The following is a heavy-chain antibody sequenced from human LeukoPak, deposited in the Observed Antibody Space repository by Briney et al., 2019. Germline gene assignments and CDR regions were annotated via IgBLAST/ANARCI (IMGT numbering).Heavy chain of an antibody. Sequence: KPSETLSLTCTVSGGSISSYYWSSIRQPPGKGLEWIGYISYSGSTNYNPSLKSRVTISVDTSRNQFSLKLSSVTAADTAVYYCARGRLGGSGSYYNVLDYWGQGTLVTVSS. CDR1: GGSISSYY. CDR3: ARGRLGGSGSYYNVLDY. CDR2: ISYSGST. V-gene: IGHV4-59*01. D-gene: IGHD3-10*01. J-gene: IGHJ4*02.